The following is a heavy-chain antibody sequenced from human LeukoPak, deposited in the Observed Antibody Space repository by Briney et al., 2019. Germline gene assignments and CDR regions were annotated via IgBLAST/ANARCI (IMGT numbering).Heavy chain of an antibody. CDR1: GFTFSSYS. V-gene: IGHV3-48*01. J-gene: IGHJ4*02. CDR2: ISSSSGAI. Sequence: GGSLRLSCAASGFTFSSYSMHWVRQAPGKGLEWVSYISSSSGAIYYADSVKGRFTISRDNSKNTLYLQMNSLRAEDTAVYYCAKGMERYLDYWGQGTLVTVSS. D-gene: IGHD1-1*01. CDR3: AKGMERYLDY.